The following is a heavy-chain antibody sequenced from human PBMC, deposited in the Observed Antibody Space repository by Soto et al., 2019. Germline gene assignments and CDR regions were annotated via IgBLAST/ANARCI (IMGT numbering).Heavy chain of an antibody. CDR1: GYTFTSYA. V-gene: IGHV1-3*01. CDR2: INAGNGNT. CDR3: ARSIVVVTALDY. D-gene: IGHD2-21*02. Sequence: ASVNVSCKSSGYTFTSYALHWVRQAPGQRLEWMGWINAGNGNTKYSQKFQGRVTITRDTSASTAYMELSSLRSEDTAVYYCARSIVVVTALDYWGQGTLVTVSS. J-gene: IGHJ4*02.